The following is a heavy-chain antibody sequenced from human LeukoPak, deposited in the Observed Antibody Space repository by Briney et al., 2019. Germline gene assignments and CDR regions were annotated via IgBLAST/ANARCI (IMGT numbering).Heavy chain of an antibody. J-gene: IGHJ4*02. V-gene: IGHV1-2*02. CDR3: ARGPATGDFDY. D-gene: IGHD1-14*01. CDR2: INPNSGGT. Sequence: ASVKVSCKASGYTFTAYYIHRMRQAPGQGLEWMAWINPNSGGTSIEQKFQGRVTLTRDTSIHTTYMELSRLRSDDTAVYYCARGPATGDFDYWGQGTLVTVSS. CDR1: GYTFTAYY.